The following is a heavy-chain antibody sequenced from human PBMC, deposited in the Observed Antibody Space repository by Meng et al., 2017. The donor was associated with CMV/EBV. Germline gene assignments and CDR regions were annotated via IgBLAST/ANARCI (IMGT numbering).Heavy chain of an antibody. D-gene: IGHD6-13*01. CDR1: GGSVSSGSYY. V-gene: IGHV4-61*01. CDR2: IYYSGST. J-gene: IGHJ3*02. Sequence: ETLSLTCTVSGGSVSSGSYYWSWIRQPPGKGLEWIGYIYYSGSTNYNPSLKSRVTISVDTSKNQFSLKLSSVTAADTAVYYCARDIIAAAKFDAFDIWGQGTMVTVSS. CDR3: ARDIIAAAKFDAFDI.